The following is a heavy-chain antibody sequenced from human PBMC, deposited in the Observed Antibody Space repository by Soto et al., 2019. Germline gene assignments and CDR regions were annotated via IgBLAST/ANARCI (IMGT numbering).Heavy chain of an antibody. CDR3: ARELAAGTFDF. V-gene: IGHV1-3*01. D-gene: IGHD6-13*01. J-gene: IGHJ3*01. CDR2: INAGTGRT. Sequence: GASVKVSCKASGYTFTNYAMHWVRQAPGQRLEWMGWINAGTGRTKYSQKFQGRVTVTRDTSASTTYMELSSLKSEDMAVYYCARELAAGTFDFWGPGIMVTVSS. CDR1: GYTFTNYA.